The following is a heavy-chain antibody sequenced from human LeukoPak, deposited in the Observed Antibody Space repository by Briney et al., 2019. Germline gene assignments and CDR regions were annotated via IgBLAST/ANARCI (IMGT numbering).Heavy chain of an antibody. CDR2: IKQDGSDK. CDR1: GFTSSNYW. V-gene: IGHV3-7*01. D-gene: IGHD1-26*01. J-gene: IGHJ4*02. CDR3: ARGEGLGTTNGGYYFAY. Sequence: GGSLRLSCATSGFTSSNYWMSWVRRAPGKGLEWVANIKQDGSDKYYVDSVKGRFTISRDNAKNSLYLQMNTLRAEDTAVYYCARGEGLGTTNGGYYFAYWGQGSLVIVSS.